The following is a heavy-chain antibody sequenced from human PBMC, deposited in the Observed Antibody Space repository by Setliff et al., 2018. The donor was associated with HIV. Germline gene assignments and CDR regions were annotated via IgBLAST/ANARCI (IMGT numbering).Heavy chain of an antibody. Sequence: SVKVSCKASGYTFTSFGISWVRQAPGQGLEWMGRIIPIVTIAHYAEQFVGRVTITADKSTSTTYMEVSSLRSEDTAVYYCARERPGDHYESTGYQLADWFDPWGQGTLVTVSS. CDR1: GYTFTSFG. J-gene: IGHJ5*02. CDR2: IIPIVTIA. CDR3: ARERPGDHYESTGYQLADWFDP. V-gene: IGHV1-69*04. D-gene: IGHD3-22*01.